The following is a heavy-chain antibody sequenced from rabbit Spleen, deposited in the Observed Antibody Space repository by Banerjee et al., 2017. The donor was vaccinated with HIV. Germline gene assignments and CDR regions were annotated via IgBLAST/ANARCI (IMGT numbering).Heavy chain of an antibody. CDR2: IDPIFGST. Sequence: QLVESGGGLVQPGGSLKLSCKASGFDFSTYSMSWVRQAPGKGLEWIGYIDPIFGSTYYAGWVNGRFTISSHNAQNTLYLQLNSLTAADTATYFCVRDLGYDDYSEKGYFNLWGQGTLVT. CDR3: VRDLGYDDYSEKGYFNL. D-gene: IGHD2-1*01. J-gene: IGHJ4*01. CDR1: GFDFSTYS. V-gene: IGHV1S7*01.